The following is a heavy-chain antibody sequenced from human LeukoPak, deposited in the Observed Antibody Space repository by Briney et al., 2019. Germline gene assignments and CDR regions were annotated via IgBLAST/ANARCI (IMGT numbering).Heavy chain of an antibody. CDR1: GFTFSSYG. Sequence: PGGSLRLSCAASGFTFSSYGMHWVRQAPGKGLEWVAFIRYDGSNKYYADSVKGRFTISRDNSKNTLYLQMNSPRAEDTAVYYCAKGKIVVVTLRGYYMDVWGKGTTVTVSS. D-gene: IGHD3-22*01. V-gene: IGHV3-30*02. CDR2: IRYDGSNK. J-gene: IGHJ6*03. CDR3: AKGKIVVVTLRGYYMDV.